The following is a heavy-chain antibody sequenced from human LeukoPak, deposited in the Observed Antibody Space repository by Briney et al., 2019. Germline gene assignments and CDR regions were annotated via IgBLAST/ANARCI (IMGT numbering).Heavy chain of an antibody. V-gene: IGHV1-69*13. Sequence: GASVKVSCKASGGTFSSYAISWVRQAPGQGLEWMGGIIPIFGTANYAQKFQGRVTITADESTSTAYMELSSLRSEDTAVYYCARGLPFSARFDYWGQGTLVTLSS. J-gene: IGHJ4*02. D-gene: IGHD3-3*02. CDR1: GGTFSSYA. CDR2: IIPIFGTA. CDR3: ARGLPFSARFDY.